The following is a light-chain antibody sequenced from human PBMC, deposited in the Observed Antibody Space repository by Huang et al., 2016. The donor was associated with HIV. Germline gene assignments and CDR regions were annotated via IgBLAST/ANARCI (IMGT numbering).Light chain of an antibody. CDR2: AAY. CDR3: QQSYSTPWT. V-gene: IGKV1-39*01. J-gene: IGKJ1*01. Sequence: DIQMTQSPSSLSASVGDRVTITCRASHSISSYLNWYQQKPGKAPKLLIYAAYSLQSGVPARFSGSGSGTHVTLTISSLQPEDFATYFCQQSYSTPWTFGQGTKVEIK. CDR1: HSISSY.